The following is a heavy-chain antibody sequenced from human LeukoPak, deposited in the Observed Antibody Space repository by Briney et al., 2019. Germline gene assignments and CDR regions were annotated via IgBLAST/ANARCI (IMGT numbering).Heavy chain of an antibody. J-gene: IGHJ4*02. V-gene: IGHV3-30*18. CDR2: ISGDGSAR. CDR3: AKTPDY. CDR1: GFTFGSFG. Sequence: SGGSLRLSCEASGFTFGSFGMHWVRQPPGKGLEWLTVISGDGSARYYGDSVKGRFTISRDNSKNTLYLQMNSLRAEDTAVYYCAKTPDYWGQGTLVTVSS.